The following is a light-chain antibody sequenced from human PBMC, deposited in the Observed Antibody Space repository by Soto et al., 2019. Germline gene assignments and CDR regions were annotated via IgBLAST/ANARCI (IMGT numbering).Light chain of an antibody. CDR1: QSVSSN. CDR3: QQYNNSPWYT. V-gene: IGKV3-15*01. J-gene: IGKJ2*01. CDR2: GAS. Sequence: EIVMTQSPATLSVSPGERATLSCRASQSVSSNLAWYQQKPGQAPRLLIYGASTRATGIPARFSGSGSGTEFTLTISSLQSEDFAVYYCQQYNNSPWYTFGQGTKLEIK.